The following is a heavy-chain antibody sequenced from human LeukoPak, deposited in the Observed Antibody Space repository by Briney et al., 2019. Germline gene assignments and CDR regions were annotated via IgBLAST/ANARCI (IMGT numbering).Heavy chain of an antibody. CDR2: IYYSGST. CDR1: GGSISSGDYY. J-gene: IGHJ5*02. CDR3: AGNSASSSGNQPS. Sequence: SETLSLTCTVSGGSISSGDYYWSWIRQPPGKGLEWIGYIYYSGSTYYNPSLKSRVTISVDTSKNQFSLKLSSVTATDTAVYYCAGNSASSSGNQPSWGQGTLVTVSS. V-gene: IGHV4-30-4*01. D-gene: IGHD6-6*01.